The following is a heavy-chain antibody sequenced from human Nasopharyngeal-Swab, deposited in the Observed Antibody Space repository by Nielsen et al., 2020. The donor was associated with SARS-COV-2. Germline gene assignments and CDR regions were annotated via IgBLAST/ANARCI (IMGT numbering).Heavy chain of an antibody. Sequence: RQAPGKALEWLALIDWDDDKRYSPSLKSRLTITKDTSKNQVVLTMTNMDPVDTATYYCAHRALELFDYWGQGTLVTVSS. CDR2: IDWDDDK. J-gene: IGHJ4*02. CDR3: AHRALELFDY. D-gene: IGHD3-3*01. V-gene: IGHV2-5*02.